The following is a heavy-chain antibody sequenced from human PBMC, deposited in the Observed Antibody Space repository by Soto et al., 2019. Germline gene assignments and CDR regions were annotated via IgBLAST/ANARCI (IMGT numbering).Heavy chain of an antibody. CDR1: EFTFNNYA. Sequence: PGGSLRLSWAASEFTFNNYAMTWVRQTPGKGLEWVAGISGPGGRTYYADSVKGRFTISRDNSKNTLFLQMNGLRGEDTAVYYCAKGESYDFWGGYDYYDYSHYGMDVWGQGTTVTVSS. D-gene: IGHD3-3*01. CDR2: ISGPGGRT. V-gene: IGHV3-23*01. CDR3: AKGESYDFWGGYDYYDYSHYGMDV. J-gene: IGHJ6*02.